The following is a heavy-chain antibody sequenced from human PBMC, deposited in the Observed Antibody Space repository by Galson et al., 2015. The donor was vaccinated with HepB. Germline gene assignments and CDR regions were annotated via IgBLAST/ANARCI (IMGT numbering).Heavy chain of an antibody. CDR1: GYSFTSYW. CDR2: IYPGDSDT. D-gene: IGHD4-17*01. V-gene: IGHV5-51*01. Sequence: QSGAEVKKPGESLKIPCKGSGYSFTSYWIGWVRQMPGKGLERMGIIYPGDSDTRYSPSFQGQVTISADKSISTAYLQWSSLKASDTAMYYCARLDNDHGDFRYWYFDLWGRGTLVTVSS. J-gene: IGHJ2*01. CDR3: ARLDNDHGDFRYWYFDL.